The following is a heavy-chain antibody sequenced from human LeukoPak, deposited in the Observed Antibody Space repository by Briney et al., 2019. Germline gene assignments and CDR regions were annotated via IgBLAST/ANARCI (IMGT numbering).Heavy chain of an antibody. CDR2: INHSGST. CDR1: GGSFSGYY. J-gene: IGHJ6*03. V-gene: IGHV4-34*01. Sequence: SETLSLTCAVYGGSFSGYYWSWIRQPLGKGLEWIGEINHSGSTNYNPSLKSRVTISVDTSKNQFSLKLSSVTAADTAVYYCARGRSSGYYYDSSGYYPPSHYYMDVWGKGTTVTVSS. D-gene: IGHD3-22*01. CDR3: ARGRSSGYYYDSSGYYPPSHYYMDV.